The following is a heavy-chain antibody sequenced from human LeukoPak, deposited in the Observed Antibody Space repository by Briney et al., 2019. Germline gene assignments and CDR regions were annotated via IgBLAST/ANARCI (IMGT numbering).Heavy chain of an antibody. V-gene: IGHV4-4*07. CDR1: GGPISSYY. CDR3: ARDSLGYSSGWEDY. Sequence: SETLSLTCTVSGGPISSYYWSWIRQPAGKALEWIGRIYTSENTNYNPSLKSRVTMSVDTSKNQLSLKLSSVTAADTAVYYCARDSLGYSSGWEDYWGQGTLVTVSS. CDR2: IYTSENT. J-gene: IGHJ4*02. D-gene: IGHD6-19*01.